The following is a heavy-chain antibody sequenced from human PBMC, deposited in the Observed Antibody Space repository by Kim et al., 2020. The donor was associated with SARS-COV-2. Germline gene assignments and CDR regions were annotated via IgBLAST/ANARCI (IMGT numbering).Heavy chain of an antibody. CDR1: GFFFGYYT. D-gene: IGHD2-2*01. CDR3: SRGRLSAIEEYLSFLYM. J-gene: IGHJ6*03. CDR2: ISSDSTSI. V-gene: IGHV3-21*01. Sequence: GGSLRLSCSGSGFFFGYYTMNWVRQAPGKGLEWVSSISSDSTSIKYADSVKGRFTISRDNSKNSLDLQMTSLRVEDTAVYYCSRGRLSAIEEYLSFLYM.